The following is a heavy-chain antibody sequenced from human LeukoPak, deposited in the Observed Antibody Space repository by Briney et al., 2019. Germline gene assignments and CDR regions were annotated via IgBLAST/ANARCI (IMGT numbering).Heavy chain of an antibody. CDR1: GFTFSSYE. Sequence: GGSLRLSCSASGFTFSSYELNWVRQAPGKGLEWISYISGIGSTQHYADSVKGRFTISRDNAKNSLYLQMNSLTVDDTAVYYCARDRSKVTAYDDALDIWGQGTMVMVSS. CDR2: ISGIGSTQ. D-gene: IGHD2-21*02. CDR3: ARDRSKVTAYDDALDI. J-gene: IGHJ3*02. V-gene: IGHV3-48*03.